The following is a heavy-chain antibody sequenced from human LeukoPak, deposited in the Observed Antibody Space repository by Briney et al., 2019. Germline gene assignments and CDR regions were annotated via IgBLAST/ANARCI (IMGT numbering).Heavy chain of an antibody. V-gene: IGHV1-69*13. CDR1: GGTFSSYA. Sequence: SVKVSCKASGGTFSSYAISWVRQAPGQGLEWMGGIIPIFGTANFAQKFQGRVTITADESTSTAYMELSSLRSEDTAVYYCARDPVRGYSYGYYGMDVWGKGTTVTVSS. CDR2: IIPIFGTA. J-gene: IGHJ6*04. D-gene: IGHD5-18*01. CDR3: ARDPVRGYSYGYYGMDV.